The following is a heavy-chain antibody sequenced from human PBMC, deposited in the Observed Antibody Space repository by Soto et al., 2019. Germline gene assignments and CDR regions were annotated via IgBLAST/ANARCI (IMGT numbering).Heavy chain of an antibody. CDR3: ALGKDIVLMVYASPSMDV. CDR2: ISGSGGST. J-gene: IGHJ6*02. V-gene: IGHV3-23*01. CDR1: GFTFSSYA. D-gene: IGHD2-8*01. Sequence: GGSLRLSCAASGFTFSSYAMSWVRQAPGKGLEWVSAISGSGGSTYYADSVKGRFTISRDNSKNTLYLQMNSLRAEDTAVYYCALGKDIVLMVYASPSMDVWGQGTTVTVSS.